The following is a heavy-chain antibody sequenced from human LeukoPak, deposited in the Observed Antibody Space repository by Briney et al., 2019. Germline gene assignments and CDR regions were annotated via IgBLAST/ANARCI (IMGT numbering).Heavy chain of an antibody. Sequence: GASVKVSCKASGYTFTSYGISWVRQAPGQGLEWMGWISAYNGNTNYAQKLQGRVTMTTDTSTSTAYMELRSLRSEDTAVYYCAICPGGFGVVWSYYYYYMDVWGKGTTVTVSS. J-gene: IGHJ6*03. D-gene: IGHD3-3*01. CDR1: GYTFTSYG. V-gene: IGHV1-18*01. CDR3: AICPGGFGVVWSYYYYYMDV. CDR2: ISAYNGNT.